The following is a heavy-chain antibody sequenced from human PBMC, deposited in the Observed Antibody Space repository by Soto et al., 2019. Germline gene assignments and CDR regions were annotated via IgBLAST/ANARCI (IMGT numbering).Heavy chain of an antibody. D-gene: IGHD4-17*01. Sequence: QVQLQQSGPRLVKPSETLSLTCTVSSGPDRSHNWGWIRQPPGRGLEWIGYVYYTGDTAYNHSLRSRVSISADTSTNYIALTLSSVTAADTAVYYCVRQGIDYLHGLVDVCGRGTTVSVSS. CDR3: VRQGIDYLHGLVDV. V-gene: IGHV4-59*08. CDR2: VYYTGDT. CDR1: SGPDRSHN. J-gene: IGHJ6*02.